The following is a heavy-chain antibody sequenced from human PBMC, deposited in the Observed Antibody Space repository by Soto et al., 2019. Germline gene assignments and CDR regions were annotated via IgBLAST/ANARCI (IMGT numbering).Heavy chain of an antibody. CDR3: ARVNSSGSLDY. CDR2: INPNSGGT. V-gene: IGHV1-2*02. Sequence: ASVKVSCKASGGTFSSYAISWVRQAPGQGLEWMGWINPNSGGTNYAQKFQGRVTMTRDTSISTAYMELSRLRPDDTAVYYCARVNSSGSLDYWGQGTLVTVSS. J-gene: IGHJ4*02. D-gene: IGHD3-22*01. CDR1: GGTFSSYA.